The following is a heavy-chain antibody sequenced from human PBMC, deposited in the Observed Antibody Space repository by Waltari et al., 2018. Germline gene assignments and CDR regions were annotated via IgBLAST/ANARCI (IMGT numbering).Heavy chain of an antibody. CDR3: ARDRGRGLYLDS. CDR1: GDSLSGNAW. V-gene: IGHV4-4*02. CDR2: IHGSGKT. D-gene: IGHD2-15*01. Sequence: QVQLQESGPGLVKPSGTLSVTCAVSGDSLSGNAWWSWVRQPPGKGLEWIGQIHGSGKTNYKPSLESRVTVSRDKSNNQFSLKLASATAADTAVYYCARDRGRGLYLDSWGQGTLVTVSP. J-gene: IGHJ4*02.